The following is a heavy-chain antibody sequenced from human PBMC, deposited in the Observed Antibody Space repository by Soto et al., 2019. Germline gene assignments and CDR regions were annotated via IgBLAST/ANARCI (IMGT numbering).Heavy chain of an antibody. CDR3: ARGQRFSDWFDP. CDR1: GGAISCYY. Sequence: SETLTLTCTVSGGAISCYYWTWIRQPAGKGLEWIGRIYSSGSTKYNPSLTSRVTMSLDTSKNQFSLRLTSVTAADTAVYYCARGQRFSDWFDPWGQGTLVTSPQ. V-gene: IGHV4-4*07. CDR2: IYSSGST. D-gene: IGHD3-3*01. J-gene: IGHJ5*02.